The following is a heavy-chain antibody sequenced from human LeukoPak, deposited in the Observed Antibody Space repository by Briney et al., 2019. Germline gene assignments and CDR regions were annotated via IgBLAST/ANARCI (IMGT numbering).Heavy chain of an antibody. D-gene: IGHD3-10*01. CDR2: ISGSGGST. CDR1: GFTFSTYG. V-gene: IGHV3-23*01. Sequence: GGSLRLSCAASGFTFSTYGMTWVRQAPGKGLEWVSAISGSGGSTYYADSVKGRFTISRDNAKNSLYLQMNSLRAEDTAVYYCARGEYGSGSYHIDYWGQGTLVTVSS. J-gene: IGHJ4*02. CDR3: ARGEYGSGSYHIDY.